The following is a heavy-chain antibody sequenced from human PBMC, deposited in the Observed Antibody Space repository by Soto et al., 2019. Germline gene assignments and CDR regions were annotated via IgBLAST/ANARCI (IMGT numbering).Heavy chain of an antibody. CDR3: AKTPVPGTAMFDAFDI. J-gene: IGHJ3*02. CDR1: GFTVSSKY. D-gene: IGHD2-2*01. CDR2: IQSGGPT. Sequence: GGSLRLSCAASGFTVSSKYMSWVRQAPGKGLEWVSLIQSGGPTYYADSVKGRFTISRDNSKNTLYLQMNSLRAEDTAVYYCAKTPVPGTAMFDAFDIWGQGTMVTVS. V-gene: IGHV3-66*02.